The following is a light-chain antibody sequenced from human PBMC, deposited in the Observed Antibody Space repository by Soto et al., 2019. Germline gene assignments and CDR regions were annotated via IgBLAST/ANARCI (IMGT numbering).Light chain of an antibody. J-gene: IGKJ1*01. CDR3: MQGTHWPWT. CDR1: QSLIHSDGSTY. Sequence: DVVMTQSPLSITVTLGQSAISSCRSSQSLIHSDGSTYLNWFQQRPGQSPRRLIYEVSDRDSGVPDRFSGSGSGTDFTLKISTVEAEDVGVYYCMQGTHWPWTFGQGTEVEIK. V-gene: IGKV2-30*02. CDR2: EVS.